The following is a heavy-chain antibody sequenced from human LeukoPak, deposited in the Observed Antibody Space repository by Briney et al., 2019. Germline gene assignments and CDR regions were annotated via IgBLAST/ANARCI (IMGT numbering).Heavy chain of an antibody. J-gene: IGHJ4*02. D-gene: IGHD6-13*01. V-gene: IGHV1-18*04. CDR1: GYTFTNYG. CDR3: ARGRAAVDDFDY. Sequence: ASVKVSCKASGYTFTNYGISWVRQAPGQGLEWMGWISTYSGNTNYVQKLQGRVTMTTDTSTNTAYMELRSLRSDDTAVYYCARGRAAVDDFDYWGQGTLVTVSS. CDR2: ISTYSGNT.